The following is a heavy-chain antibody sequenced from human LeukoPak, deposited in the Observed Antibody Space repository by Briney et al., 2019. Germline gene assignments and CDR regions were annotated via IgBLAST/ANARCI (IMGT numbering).Heavy chain of an antibody. CDR3: AKDSSSKRDEYFQH. CDR2: ISSSSSYI. J-gene: IGHJ1*01. D-gene: IGHD6-13*01. V-gene: IGHV3-21*01. CDR1: GFTFSSYS. Sequence: TGGSLRLSCAASGFTFSSYSMNWVRQAPGKGLEWVSSISSSSSYIYYADSVKGRFTISRDNSKNTLYLQMNSLRAEDTAVYYCAKDSSSKRDEYFQHWGQGTLVTVSS.